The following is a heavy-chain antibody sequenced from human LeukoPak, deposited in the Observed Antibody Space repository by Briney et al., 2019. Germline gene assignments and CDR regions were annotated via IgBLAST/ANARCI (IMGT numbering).Heavy chain of an antibody. J-gene: IGHJ4*02. D-gene: IGHD3-22*01. V-gene: IGHV4-4*07. CDR1: GGSISDYY. Sequence: ASETLSLTCTVSGGSISDYYWSWIRQPAGKGLEWIGRMYTSATTDYNPSLKSRVTMSVDTSKNQFSLKVTSVTAADSAVYYCARHYDSSAYWYYFDSWGQGTLVTVSS. CDR2: MYTSATT. CDR3: ARHYDSSAYWYYFDS.